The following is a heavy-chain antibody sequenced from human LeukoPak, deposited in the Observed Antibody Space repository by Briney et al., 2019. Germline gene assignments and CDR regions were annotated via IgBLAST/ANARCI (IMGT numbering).Heavy chain of an antibody. CDR2: IYTSGST. V-gene: IGHV4-4*07. Sequence: SETLSLTCTVSGGSISSYYWSWIRQPAGRGLEWIGHIYTSGSTNSNPSLKSRVTMSVDTSKNQFSLKLSSVTAADTAVYYCAAAVDYDILTGYSKGGFDYWGQGTLVTVSS. CDR3: AAAVDYDILTGYSKGGFDY. CDR1: GGSISSYY. J-gene: IGHJ4*02. D-gene: IGHD3-9*01.